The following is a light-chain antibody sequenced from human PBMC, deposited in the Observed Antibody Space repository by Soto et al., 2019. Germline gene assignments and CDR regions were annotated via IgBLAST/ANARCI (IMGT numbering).Light chain of an antibody. CDR3: QQYNTDYPWT. CDR1: QSISGG. CDR2: DAS. J-gene: IGKJ1*01. Sequence: DIHLTQSPSTLSASVGDRVSITCGASQSISGGLAWYQKKPEKAPRLLXYDASGLQSGVPSSFSGSGSGTEFTLTVSDLHLEDFATYYCQQYNTDYPWTFGQGTKVDIK. V-gene: IGKV1-5*01.